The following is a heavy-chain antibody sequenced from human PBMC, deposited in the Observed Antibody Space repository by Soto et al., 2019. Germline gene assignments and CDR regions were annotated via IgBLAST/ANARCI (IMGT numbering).Heavy chain of an antibody. CDR1: GFSGTDHY. CDR2: LYTGGSA. CDR3: ARSFNDWTTYFDY. J-gene: IGHJ4*02. V-gene: IGHV3-53*01. D-gene: IGHD3-9*01. Sequence: LRLSCAASGFSGTDHYMTWVRQAPGKGLEWVSVLYTGGSAYYGDSVKGRFTISRDSSTNTLYLQMNSLKVGDTAFYFCARSFNDWTTYFDYWSEGTLVTVSS.